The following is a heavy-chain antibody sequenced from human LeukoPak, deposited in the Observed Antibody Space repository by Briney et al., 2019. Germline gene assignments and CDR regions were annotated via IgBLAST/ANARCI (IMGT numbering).Heavy chain of an antibody. J-gene: IGHJ4*02. CDR1: GFSFANYA. Sequence: GSLRLSCAASGFSFANYAMSWVRQAPGKGLEWVSFISGTGSATKYADSVKGRSSISRDNSKNTLSLVLSSLRAEDTAIYYCATEWFTGTSLHYTYWGQGTPVTVSS. CDR2: ISGTGSAT. V-gene: IGHV3-23*01. CDR3: ATEWFTGTSLHYTY. D-gene: IGHD3-3*01.